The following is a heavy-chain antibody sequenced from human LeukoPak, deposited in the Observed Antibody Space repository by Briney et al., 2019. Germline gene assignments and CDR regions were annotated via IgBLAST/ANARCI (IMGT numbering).Heavy chain of an antibody. CDR2: IYYSGST. V-gene: IGHV4-59*08. CDR3: ARSMDSGYDLLDFDY. Sequence: SETLSLTCTVSGGSISSYYWSWIRQPPGKGLEWIGYIYYSGSTNYNPSLKSRVTISVDTSKNQFSLKLSSVTAADTAVYYCARSMDSGYDLLDFDYWGQGTLVTVSS. D-gene: IGHD5-12*01. J-gene: IGHJ4*02. CDR1: GGSISSYY.